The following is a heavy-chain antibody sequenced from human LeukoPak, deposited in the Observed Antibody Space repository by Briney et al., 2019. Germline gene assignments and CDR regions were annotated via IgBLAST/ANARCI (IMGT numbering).Heavy chain of an antibody. D-gene: IGHD3-10*01. CDR2: IIPIFGTA. CDR1: GGTFSSYA. CDR3: ARSSYGGGWFDP. V-gene: IGHV1-69*13. Sequence: SVKVSCKASGGTFSSYAISWVRQAPGQGLEWMGGIIPIFGTANYAQKFQGRVTITADESTSTAYMELSSLRSDDTAVYYCARSSYGGGWFDPWGQGTLVTVSS. J-gene: IGHJ5*02.